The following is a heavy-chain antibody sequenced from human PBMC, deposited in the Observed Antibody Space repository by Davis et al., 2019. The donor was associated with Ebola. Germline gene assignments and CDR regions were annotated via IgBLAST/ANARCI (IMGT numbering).Heavy chain of an antibody. CDR3: ARGLSETWRPAYFDY. CDR2: TYSRSKWYN. D-gene: IGHD5-12*01. Sequence: SQTLSLTCAISGDSVSSNSATWNWIRQSPSRGLEWLGRTYSRSKWYNDYAPSVKSRITINPDTSKNQFSLQLNSVTPEDTAVYYCARGLSETWRPAYFDYWGRGTLVTVSS. V-gene: IGHV6-1*01. J-gene: IGHJ4*02. CDR1: GDSVSSNSAT.